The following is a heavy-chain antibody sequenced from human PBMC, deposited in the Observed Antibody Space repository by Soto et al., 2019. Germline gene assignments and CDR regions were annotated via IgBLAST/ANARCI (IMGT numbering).Heavy chain of an antibody. CDR1: GFTFSNYA. Sequence: QVQLVESGGVVVQPGRSLRLSCAASGFTFSNYAMHWVRQAPGKVLEWLAVISHDGSKKYYADSVKGRLTISRDNSKNTLFPPMNRLRPEDTAVYCCAIDHSTRGSYQGIFDYWGQGALVTVSS. J-gene: IGHJ4*02. D-gene: IGHD1-26*01. CDR3: AIDHSTRGSYQGIFDY. CDR2: ISHDGSKK. V-gene: IGHV3-30-3*01.